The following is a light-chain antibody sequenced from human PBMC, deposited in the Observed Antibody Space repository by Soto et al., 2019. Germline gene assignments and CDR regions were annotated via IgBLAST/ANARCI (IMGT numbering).Light chain of an antibody. Sequence: ESVLTQSPGTLSLSPGERATLSCRASQSVYRNYLAWYQQKPGQAPRLLIYATSSRATDIPDRFSGSGSGTDFTLTISNVEPEDFAVYYCQQYNNWPRTFGQGTKVDIK. CDR1: QSVYRNY. CDR3: QQYNNWPRT. J-gene: IGKJ1*01. V-gene: IGKV3-20*01. CDR2: ATS.